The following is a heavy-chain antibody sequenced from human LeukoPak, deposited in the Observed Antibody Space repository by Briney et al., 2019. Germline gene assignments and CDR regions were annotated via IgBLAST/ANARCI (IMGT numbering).Heavy chain of an antibody. CDR1: GFTFSDYY. Sequence: GGSLRLSCAASGFTFSDYYMSWIRQAPGKGLEWVSYISSSGSTIYYADSVKGRFTFSRDNAKNSLYLQMNSLRAEDTAVYYCARDPIEGGRYVDYWGQGTLVTVSS. J-gene: IGHJ4*02. D-gene: IGHD1-26*01. CDR3: ARDPIEGGRYVDY. CDR2: ISSSGSTI. V-gene: IGHV3-11*01.